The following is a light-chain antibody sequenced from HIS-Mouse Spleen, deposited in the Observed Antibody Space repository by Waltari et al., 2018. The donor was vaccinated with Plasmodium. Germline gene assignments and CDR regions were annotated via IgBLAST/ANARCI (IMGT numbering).Light chain of an antibody. J-gene: IGLJ3*02. CDR1: ALPKKY. CDR2: EDS. V-gene: IGLV3-10*01. CDR3: YSTDSSGNHRV. Sequence: SYELTQPPSVLVSPGQTARITCSGDALPKKYAYWYQQKSGQAPVLVIYEDSKRPSGSPERFSGSSSGTMATLTISGAQVEDEADYYCYSTDSSGNHRVFGGGTKLTVL.